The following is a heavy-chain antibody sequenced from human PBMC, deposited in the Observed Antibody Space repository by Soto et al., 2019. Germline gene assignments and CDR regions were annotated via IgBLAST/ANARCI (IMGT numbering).Heavy chain of an antibody. V-gene: IGHV4-59*01. CDR2: IYYSGST. Sequence: SETLSLTCTVAGCSISSYYWSWIRQPPGKGLEWIGYIYYSGSTNYNPSLKSRVTISVDTSKNQFSLKLSSVTAADTAVYYCASAGYCSSTSCRPTRYYYYYMDVWGKGTTVTVSS. J-gene: IGHJ6*03. CDR3: ASAGYCSSTSCRPTRYYYYYMDV. D-gene: IGHD2-2*01. CDR1: GCSISSYY.